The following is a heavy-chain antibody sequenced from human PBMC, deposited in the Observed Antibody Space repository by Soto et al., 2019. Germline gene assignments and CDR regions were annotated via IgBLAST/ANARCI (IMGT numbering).Heavy chain of an antibody. CDR1: GFTCSSYW. V-gene: IGHV3-74*01. J-gene: IGHJ6*02. CDR2: INSDGSST. D-gene: IGHD2-15*01. Sequence: GGSLRLSCAASGFTCSSYWMHWVRQAPGKGLVWVLDINSDGSSTNYADSVKGRFTISRDNAKNTLYLQMNSLRAEDTAVYYYARGYCSGGSCYYYYYGMDVWGLGTTVTVSS. CDR3: ARGYCSGGSCYYYYYGMDV.